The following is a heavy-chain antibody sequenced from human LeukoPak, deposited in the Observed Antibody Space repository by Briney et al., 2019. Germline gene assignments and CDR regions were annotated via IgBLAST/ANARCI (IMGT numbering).Heavy chain of an antibody. V-gene: IGHV3-48*04. CDR1: GFTFSSYS. CDR2: ISSSSSTI. J-gene: IGHJ6*02. Sequence: GGSLRLSCAASGFTFSSYSMNWVRQAPGKGLECVSYISSSSSTIYYADSVKGRFTISRDNAKTSLYLQMNSLRAEDTAVYYCARAYYDPTDYYYGRDVWGQGTTVTVSS. D-gene: IGHD3-22*01. CDR3: ARAYYDPTDYYYGRDV.